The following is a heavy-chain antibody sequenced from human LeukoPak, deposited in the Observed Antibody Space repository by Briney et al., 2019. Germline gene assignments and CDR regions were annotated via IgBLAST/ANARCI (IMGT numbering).Heavy chain of an antibody. J-gene: IGHJ6*02. CDR2: INHSGST. V-gene: IGHV4-34*01. CDR3: ARGRYYGSGSYYRSDYYYYYGMDV. D-gene: IGHD3-10*01. Sequence: SETLSLTCAVYGGSFSGYYWSWIRQPPGKGLEWIGEINHSGSTNYNPSLKSRVTISVDTSKNQFSLKLSSVTVADTAVYYCARGRYYGSGSYYRSDYYYYYGMDVWGQGTTVTVSS. CDR1: GGSFSGYY.